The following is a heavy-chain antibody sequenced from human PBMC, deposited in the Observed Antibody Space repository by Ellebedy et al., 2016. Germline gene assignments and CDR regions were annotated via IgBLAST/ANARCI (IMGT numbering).Heavy chain of an antibody. CDR3: TRGFSIAVAGNWFDP. V-gene: IGHV1-2*02. Sequence: ASVTVSCKASGYIFTGYFMHWVRQAPGQGLEWMAWINPNSGGTKYAQQFQGRVTLPRDTSINTAYMELSSLRSDDTAVYYCTRGFSIAVAGNWFDPWGQGTLVTVSS. CDR2: INPNSGGT. J-gene: IGHJ5*02. D-gene: IGHD6-19*01. CDR1: GYIFTGYF.